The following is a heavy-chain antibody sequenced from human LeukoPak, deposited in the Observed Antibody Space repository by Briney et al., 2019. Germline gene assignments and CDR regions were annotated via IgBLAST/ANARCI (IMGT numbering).Heavy chain of an antibody. J-gene: IGHJ6*02. D-gene: IGHD1-20*01. Sequence: ASVKVSCKASGYTFTSYGISWVRQAPGQGLEWMGWISTYTGDTSYTQKFQARVTIITDTSTSTAYMELSSLRSEDTAVYYCAREPYNWNDPNYYYGMDVWGQGTTVTVSS. CDR3: AREPYNWNDPNYYYGMDV. V-gene: IGHV1-18*01. CDR1: GYTFTSYG. CDR2: ISTYTGDT.